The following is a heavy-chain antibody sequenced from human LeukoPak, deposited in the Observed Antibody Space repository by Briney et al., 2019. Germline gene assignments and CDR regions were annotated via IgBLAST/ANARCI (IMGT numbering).Heavy chain of an antibody. CDR1: GYTFTSYD. D-gene: IGHD2-15*01. Sequence: ASVKVSCKASGYTFTSYDINWVRQATGQGLEWMGWMNPNSGNTGYAQKFQGRVTMTRNTSISTAYMELSSLRSEDTAVYYCARDFPYCSGGSCWGYFDYWGQGTLVTVSS. CDR3: ARDFPYCSGGSCWGYFDY. V-gene: IGHV1-8*01. J-gene: IGHJ4*02. CDR2: MNPNSGNT.